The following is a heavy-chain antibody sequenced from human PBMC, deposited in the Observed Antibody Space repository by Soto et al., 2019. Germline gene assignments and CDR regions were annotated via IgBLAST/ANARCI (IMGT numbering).Heavy chain of an antibody. CDR2: INSDGSST. V-gene: IGHV3-74*01. CDR3: AGQRDSSGYYLRYFQH. D-gene: IGHD3-22*01. J-gene: IGHJ1*01. Sequence: GSLRLSCAASGFTFSSYWMHWVRQAPGKGLVWVSRINSDGSSTSYADSVKGRFTISRDNAKNTLYLQMNSLRAEDTAVYYCAGQRDSSGYYLRYFQHWGQGTLVTVSS. CDR1: GFTFSSYW.